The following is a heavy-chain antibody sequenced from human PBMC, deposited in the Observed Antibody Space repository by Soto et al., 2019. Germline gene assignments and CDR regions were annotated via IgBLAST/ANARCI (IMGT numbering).Heavy chain of an antibody. D-gene: IGHD5-12*01. Sequence: PGGSLRLSCAASGFTFSSDWMSWVRQAPGKEMEWVANIKQDGSEKYYVDSVKGRFTISRDNAKNSLYLQMNSLRAEDTAVYYSDLRCHCCGDSLHQFIFWGRG. J-gene: IGHJ2*01. V-gene: IGHV3-7*01. CDR2: IKQDGSEK. CDR1: GFTFSSDW. CDR3: DLRCHCCGDSLHQFIF.